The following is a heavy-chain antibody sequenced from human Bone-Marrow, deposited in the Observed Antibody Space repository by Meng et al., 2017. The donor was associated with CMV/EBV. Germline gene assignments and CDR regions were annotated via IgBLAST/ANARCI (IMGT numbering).Heavy chain of an antibody. J-gene: IGHJ4*02. CDR2: IRSNAYGGTT. V-gene: IGHV3-49*04. Sequence: GGSLRLSCTASGFTFGDYAMSWVRQAPGKGLEWVGFIRSNAYGGTTEYAASGKGRFTISRDDSKSIAYLQMNSLKTEDTALYYCNRELLVPIRGAYWGQGTLVTVSS. D-gene: IGHD6-6*01. CDR1: GFTFGDYA. CDR3: NRELLVPIRGAY.